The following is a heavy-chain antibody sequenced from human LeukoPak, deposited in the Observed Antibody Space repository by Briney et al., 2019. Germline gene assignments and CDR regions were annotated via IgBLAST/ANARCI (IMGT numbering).Heavy chain of an antibody. J-gene: IGHJ4*02. CDR2: ISAYNGNT. CDR3: VLDSSSGYYHQVDY. CDR1: GYTFTSYG. V-gene: IGHV1-18*01. D-gene: IGHD3-22*01. Sequence: ASVKVSCKASGYTFTSYGISWVRQAPGQGLEWMGWISAYNGNTNYAQKLQGRVTMTTDTSTSTAYMELRSLRSDDTAVYYCVLDSSSGYYHQVDYWGQGTLVTVSS.